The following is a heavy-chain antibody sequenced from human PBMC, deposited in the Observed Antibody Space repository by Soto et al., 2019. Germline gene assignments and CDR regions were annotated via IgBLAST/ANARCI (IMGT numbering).Heavy chain of an antibody. V-gene: IGHV1-24*01. CDR3: ATGLTSAYSAKETPDD. J-gene: IGHJ4*02. CDR1: GYTLTELS. Sequence: GASVKVSCKVSGYTLTELSMHWVRQAPGKGLEWMGGFDPEDGETIYAQKFQGRVTMTEDTSTDTAYMELSSLRSEDTAVYYCATGLTSAYSAKETPDDWGQGTLVTVSS. CDR2: FDPEDGET. D-gene: IGHD6-13*01.